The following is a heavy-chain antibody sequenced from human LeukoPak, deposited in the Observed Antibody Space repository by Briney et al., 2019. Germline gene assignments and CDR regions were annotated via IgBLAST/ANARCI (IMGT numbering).Heavy chain of an antibody. Sequence: GESLKISCKGSGYSFTSYWIGWVRQMPGKGLEWMGIIYPGDSDTRYSPSFQGQVTISADKSISTAYLQWSSLKASDTAMYYCARQRTGDFQTDNWFDPWGQGTLVTVSS. CDR1: GYSFTSYW. V-gene: IGHV5-51*01. CDR2: IYPGDSDT. D-gene: IGHD1-14*01. CDR3: ARQRTGDFQTDNWFDP. J-gene: IGHJ5*02.